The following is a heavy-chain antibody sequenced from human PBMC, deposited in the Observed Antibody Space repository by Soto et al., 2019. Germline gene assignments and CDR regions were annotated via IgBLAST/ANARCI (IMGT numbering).Heavy chain of an antibody. D-gene: IGHD6-13*01. J-gene: IGHJ6*02. Sequence: GGSLRLSCAASGFTFSTCSFHWVRQAPGKGLEWVAVISYDGTTKFYADSVKGRFTVSRDNSKNTLSLQMNSLRTEDTAVYYCARDHDRPVYGSSWYSGGYYYGMAVWGQGTTVTVSS. CDR2: ISYDGTTK. CDR1: GFTFSTCS. CDR3: ARDHDRPVYGSSWYSGGYYYGMAV. V-gene: IGHV3-30-3*01.